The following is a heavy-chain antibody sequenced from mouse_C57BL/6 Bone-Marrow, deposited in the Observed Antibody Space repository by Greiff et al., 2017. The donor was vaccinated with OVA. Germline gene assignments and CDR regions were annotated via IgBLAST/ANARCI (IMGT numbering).Heavy chain of an antibody. J-gene: IGHJ1*03. CDR2: IRNKANNHAT. D-gene: IGHD1-1*01. Sequence: EVKVEESGGGLVQPGGSMKLSCAASGFTFSDAWMDWVRQSPEKGLEWVAEIRNKANNHATYYAVSVKGRFTISRDDSKSSVYLQMNILRAEDTGIYYCTRRVLQWYFDVWGTGTTLTVSS. V-gene: IGHV6-6*01. CDR3: TRRVLQWYFDV. CDR1: GFTFSDAW.